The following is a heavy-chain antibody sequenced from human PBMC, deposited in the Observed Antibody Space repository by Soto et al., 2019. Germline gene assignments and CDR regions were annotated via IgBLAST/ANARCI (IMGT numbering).Heavy chain of an antibody. V-gene: IGHV1-18*01. D-gene: IGHD3-22*01. CDR3: ARDMGEYYFEPNDY. Sequence: QVQLVQSGPEVKKPGASVKVSCKTSGYTFTSYGISWVRQAPGQGLEWMGWITANNVNTNYAQKFQGRVTMTTDTSTATAYMELRSLRSDDTAVYYCARDMGEYYFEPNDYWGQGTLVTVSS. J-gene: IGHJ4*02. CDR1: GYTFTSYG. CDR2: ITANNVNT.